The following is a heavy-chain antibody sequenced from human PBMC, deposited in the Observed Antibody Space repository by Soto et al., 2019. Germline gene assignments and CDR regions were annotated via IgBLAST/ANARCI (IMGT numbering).Heavy chain of an antibody. Sequence: GGSLRLSCAASGFTFSSYAMSWVRQAPGKGLEWVSAISGSGGSTYYGDSVKGRFTISRDNSKNTLYLQMNSLRAEDTAVYYCAKGRRGTMIVVVTKPHDAFDIWGQGTMVTVSS. V-gene: IGHV3-23*01. CDR1: GFTFSSYA. CDR2: ISGSGGST. CDR3: AKGRRGTMIVVVTKPHDAFDI. J-gene: IGHJ3*02. D-gene: IGHD3-22*01.